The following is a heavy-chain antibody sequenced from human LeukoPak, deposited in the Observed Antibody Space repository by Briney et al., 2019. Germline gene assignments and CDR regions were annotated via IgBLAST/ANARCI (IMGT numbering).Heavy chain of an antibody. J-gene: IGHJ6*02. Sequence: PSETLSLTCTVSGGSVSSGYYHWSWVRQAPGTGLEWVSSISSSSSSIFYADSVRGRFTISRDNAKNSLYLQMNSLRAEDTAVYYCARVLGYVDVWGQGTTVTVSS. CDR3: ARVLGYVDV. CDR2: ISSSSSSI. CDR1: GGSVSSGYYH. V-gene: IGHV3-21*01. D-gene: IGHD5-18*01.